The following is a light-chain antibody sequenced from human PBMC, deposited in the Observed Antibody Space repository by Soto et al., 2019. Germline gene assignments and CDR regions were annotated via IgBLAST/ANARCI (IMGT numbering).Light chain of an antibody. CDR2: ATS. CDR3: LLYYNGAQGV. V-gene: IGLV7-43*01. CDR1: TGAVTSGFY. J-gene: IGLJ7*01. Sequence: QTVVTQEPSLTVSPGGTVTLTCASSTGAVTSGFYPNWFQQKPGQAPRPLIYATSNKHSWTPARFSGSLLGGKAALTLSGVQPDDEADYYCLLYYNGAQGVFGGGTQLTVL.